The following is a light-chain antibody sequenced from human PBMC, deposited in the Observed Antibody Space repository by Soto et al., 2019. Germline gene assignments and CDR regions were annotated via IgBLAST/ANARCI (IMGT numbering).Light chain of an antibody. V-gene: IGKV1-6*01. Sequence: AIQMTQSPSSLSASVGDRVTITCRASQAIRNDLAWYQQKPGKAPKLLIYSASTLQRGVPSRFSGSGSGTDFTLTISRLQPEDFATYPCLQDHNFLTFGPGTKVDIK. CDR2: SAS. J-gene: IGKJ3*01. CDR1: QAIRND. CDR3: LQDHNFLT.